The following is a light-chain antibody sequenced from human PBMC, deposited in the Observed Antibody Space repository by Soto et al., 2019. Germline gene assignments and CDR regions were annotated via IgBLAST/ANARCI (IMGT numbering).Light chain of an antibody. V-gene: IGKV2-28*01. CDR1: QRLLHSNGNIF. Sequence: EIVMTQSPPSLTVTPGEPASISCSPSQRLLHSNGNIFLDWYLQKPGQSPQLLIYLGFNRASGVPDRVSGSAAGTDFTLKISRVEAEDAGVYYCMQALQTPYTFGQGTKLEIK. CDR3: MQALQTPYT. CDR2: LGF. J-gene: IGKJ2*01.